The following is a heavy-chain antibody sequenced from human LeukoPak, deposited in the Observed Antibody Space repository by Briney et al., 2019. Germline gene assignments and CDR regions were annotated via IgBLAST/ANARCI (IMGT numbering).Heavy chain of an antibody. CDR3: ARFLGSGSHNYYYYYYMDV. CDR2: MNPNSGNT. J-gene: IGHJ6*03. V-gene: IGHV1-8*01. CDR1: GYTFTSYD. D-gene: IGHD3-10*01. Sequence: ASVKVSCKASGYTFTSYDINWVRQATGQGLEWMGWMNPNSGNTGYAQKFQGRVTMTRNTSISTAYMELSSLRSEDTAVYYCARFLGSGSHNYYYYYYMDVWGKGTTVTVSS.